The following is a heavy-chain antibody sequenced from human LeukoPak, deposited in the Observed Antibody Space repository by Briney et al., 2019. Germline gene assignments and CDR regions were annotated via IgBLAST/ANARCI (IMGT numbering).Heavy chain of an antibody. CDR1: GGSIRSSDDY. Sequence: PSETLSLTCSVSGGSIRSSDDYWGFVRQTPGKGLEWMGSIYYTGSSHYNPSLKSRATISVDTSKNQFSLKLTSVTAADTAVYYCTRAASSGPLFTYHMDVWGKGTTVTVSS. J-gene: IGHJ6*03. CDR3: TRAASSGPLFTYHMDV. CDR2: IYYTGSS. V-gene: IGHV4-39*07. D-gene: IGHD3-22*01.